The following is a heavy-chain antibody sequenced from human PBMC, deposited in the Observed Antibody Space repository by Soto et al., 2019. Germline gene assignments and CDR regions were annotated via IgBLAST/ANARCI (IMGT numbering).Heavy chain of an antibody. CDR2: IYYSGST. J-gene: IGHJ4*02. CDR3: ARHDARGYYFDY. V-gene: IGHV4-31*03. CDR1: GGSISSGGYY. D-gene: IGHD3-10*01. Sequence: PSETLSLTCTVSGGSISSGGYYWSWIRQHPGKGLEWIGYIYYSGSTYYNPSLKSRVTISVDTSKNQFSLKLSSVTAADTAVYYCARHDARGYYFDYWGQGXLVTVYS.